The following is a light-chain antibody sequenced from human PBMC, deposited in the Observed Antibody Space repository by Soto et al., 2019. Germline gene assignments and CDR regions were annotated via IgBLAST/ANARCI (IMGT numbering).Light chain of an antibody. CDR3: SSYTTSNTRQIV. CDR1: SSDVGGYNY. Sequence: THPASVSGSPGQWIPISCTGTSSDVGGYNYVSWYQQHPGKAPKFMIYDVSNRPSGVSNRFSGSKSGNTASLTISGLQAEDEADYYCSSYTTSNTRQIVFGTGTKVTVL. J-gene: IGLJ1*01. V-gene: IGLV2-14*01. CDR2: DVS.